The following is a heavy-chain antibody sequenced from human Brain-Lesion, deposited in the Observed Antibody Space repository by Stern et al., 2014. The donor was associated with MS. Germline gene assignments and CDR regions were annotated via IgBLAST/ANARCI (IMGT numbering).Heavy chain of an antibody. V-gene: IGHV1-2*02. CDR3: ARDQRGITIFGVVTDYYYLGMDV. Sequence: QVQLVQSGAEVKKPGASVKVSCKTSGYIFTGYYIHWVRQAPGQGLEWMVWINPNTGGPKYAQKFQGRVTMSRDTSISTAYVELSSLTSDDTAVYYCARDQRGITIFGVVTDYYYLGMDVWGQGTTVTVSS. CDR1: GYIFTGYY. D-gene: IGHD3-3*01. J-gene: IGHJ6*02. CDR2: INPNTGGP.